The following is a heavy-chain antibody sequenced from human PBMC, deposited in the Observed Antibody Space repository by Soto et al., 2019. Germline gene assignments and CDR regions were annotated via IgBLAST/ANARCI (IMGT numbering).Heavy chain of an antibody. D-gene: IGHD1-1*01. CDR3: ARQLRPNYNWFDP. V-gene: IGHV1-46*01. CDR2: INPSGGST. CDR1: GYTFTIYY. J-gene: IGHJ5*02. Sequence: GASVKVSCKASGYTFTIYYMRCVRQAPGQGLEWMGIINPSGGSTSYAQKFQGRVTMTRDTSTSTVYMELSSLRSEDTAVYYCARQLRPNYNWFDPWGQGTLVTVSS.